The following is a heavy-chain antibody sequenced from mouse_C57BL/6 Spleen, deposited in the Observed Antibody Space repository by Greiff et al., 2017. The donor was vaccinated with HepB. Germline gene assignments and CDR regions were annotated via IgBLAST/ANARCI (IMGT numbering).Heavy chain of an antibody. CDR3: ARWIYDGYGGFAY. V-gene: IGHV1-54*01. Sequence: VELQQSGAELVRPGTSVKVSCKASGYAFTNYLIEWVKQRPGQGLEWIGVINPGSGGTNYNEKFKGKATLTADKSSSTAYMQLSSLTSEDSAVYFCARWIYDGYGGFAYWGQGTLVTVSA. J-gene: IGHJ3*01. CDR2: INPGSGGT. D-gene: IGHD2-3*01. CDR1: GYAFTNYL.